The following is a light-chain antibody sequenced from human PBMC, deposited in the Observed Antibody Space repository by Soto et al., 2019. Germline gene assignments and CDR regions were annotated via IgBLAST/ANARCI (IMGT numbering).Light chain of an antibody. CDR3: QQTNSFPWT. V-gene: IGKV1-12*01. CDR2: GAS. J-gene: IGKJ1*01. Sequence: DIQLTQSPSSVSASVGDRVTITCRASQGISRWLAWYQQKPGKAPKVLIYGASSLQSGVASRFNGSGSVTELTLTISSLQPEDFATYYCQQTNSFPWTFGHGTKVEIK. CDR1: QGISRW.